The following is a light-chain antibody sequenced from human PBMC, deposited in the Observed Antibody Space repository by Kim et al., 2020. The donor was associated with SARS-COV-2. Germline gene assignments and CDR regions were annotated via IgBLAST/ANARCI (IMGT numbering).Light chain of an antibody. CDR1: QNIDSW. Sequence: SASIGDRVTITCRASQNIDSWLAWYQQKPGKAPKLLIYKASSLESGVPSRISGSGSGTEFTLAISSLQPDDFAPYYCQQYKTYPVTFGGGTKLEI. J-gene: IGKJ4*01. CDR3: QQYKTYPVT. CDR2: KAS. V-gene: IGKV1-5*03.